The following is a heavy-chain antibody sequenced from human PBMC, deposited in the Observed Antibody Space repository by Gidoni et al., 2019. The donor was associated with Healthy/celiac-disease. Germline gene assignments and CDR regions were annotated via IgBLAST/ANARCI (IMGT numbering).Heavy chain of an antibody. Sequence: QVQLVESGGGVVQPGRSLRLSCAASGFTFSSYGMHWVRQAPGKGLEWVAVIWYDGSNKYYADSVKGRFTISRDNSKNTLYLQMNSLRAEDTAVYYCARDHAASSSSGAEYFQHWGQGTLVTVSS. CDR1: GFTFSSYG. CDR3: ARDHAASSSSGAEYFQH. D-gene: IGHD6-6*01. V-gene: IGHV3-33*01. J-gene: IGHJ1*01. CDR2: IWYDGSNK.